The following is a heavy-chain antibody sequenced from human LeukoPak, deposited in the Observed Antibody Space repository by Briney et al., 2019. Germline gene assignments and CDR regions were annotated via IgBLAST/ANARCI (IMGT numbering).Heavy chain of an antibody. Sequence: SETLSLTCAVYGGSFSGYYWSWIRQPPGKGLEWIGEINHSGSTNYNPSLKSRVTISRHTSNNQFSLKLTSVTATDTALYYCARHSNGGGYYYDYWGQGTLVTVSS. D-gene: IGHD3-22*01. J-gene: IGHJ4*02. CDR1: GGSFSGYY. CDR2: INHSGST. V-gene: IGHV4-34*01. CDR3: ARHSNGGGYYYDY.